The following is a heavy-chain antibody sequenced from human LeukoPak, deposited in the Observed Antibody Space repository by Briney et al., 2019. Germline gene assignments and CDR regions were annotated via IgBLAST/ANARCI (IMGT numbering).Heavy chain of an antibody. CDR1: GFTFTSSA. CDR2: IVVGSGNT. V-gene: IGHV1-58*02. Sequence: GASVKVSCKASGFTFTSSAMQWVRQARGQRLEWIGWIVVGSGNTNYAQKFQERVTITRDMSTSTAYMELSSLRSEDTAVYYCAAVIDSGSYPVTDYWGQGTLVTVSS. CDR3: AAVIDSGSYPVTDY. J-gene: IGHJ4*02. D-gene: IGHD1-26*01.